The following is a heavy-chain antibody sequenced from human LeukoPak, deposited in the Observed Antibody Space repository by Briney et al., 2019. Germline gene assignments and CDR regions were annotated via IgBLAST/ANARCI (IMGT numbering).Heavy chain of an antibody. D-gene: IGHD1-26*01. CDR2: ITDDGGST. V-gene: IGHV3-23*01. Sequence: GGSLRLSCAASGFTFSDYAMSWVRQAPGKGLEWFSAITDDGGSTYYADSVKGRFTISRDNSKNTLYLQMNSLRVEDTAVYYCAKDRIVGATTSYDYFDYWGQGTLVTVSS. J-gene: IGHJ4*02. CDR3: AKDRIVGATTSYDYFDY. CDR1: GFTFSDYA.